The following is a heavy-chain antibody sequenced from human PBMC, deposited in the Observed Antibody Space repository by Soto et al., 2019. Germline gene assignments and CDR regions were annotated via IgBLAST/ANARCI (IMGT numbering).Heavy chain of an antibody. CDR3: AKANNWNDGYYYGMDV. D-gene: IGHD1-1*01. CDR2: ISGSGGST. V-gene: IGHV3-23*01. J-gene: IGHJ6*02. Sequence: EVQLLESGGGLVQPGGSLRLSCAASGFTFSSYAMSWVRQAPGKGLEWVSAISGSGGSTYYADSVKGRFTISRDNSKNTLYLQMNSLRAEDTAVYYCAKANNWNDGYYYGMDVWDQGTTVTVSS. CDR1: GFTFSSYA.